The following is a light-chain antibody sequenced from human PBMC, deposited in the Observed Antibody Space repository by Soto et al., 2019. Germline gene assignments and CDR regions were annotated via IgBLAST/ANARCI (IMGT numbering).Light chain of an antibody. CDR2: SAS. CDR1: HSVSSS. CDR3: QQYYTTHT. J-gene: IGKJ2*01. V-gene: IGKV3-15*01. Sequence: EIELTQSPGTLSVSPGERATLSCRATHSVSSSLAWYQQKPGRAPRLLIHSASTRATGIPARFSGSGSGTDFTLTISSLQSEDFAVYYCQQYYTTHTFCQGTKLEIK.